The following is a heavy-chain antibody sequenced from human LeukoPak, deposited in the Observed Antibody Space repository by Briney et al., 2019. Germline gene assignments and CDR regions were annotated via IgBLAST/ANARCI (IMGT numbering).Heavy chain of an antibody. CDR2: IKQDGSQK. CDR1: GFTFSDYW. CDR3: ARESFAARWD. D-gene: IGHD6-6*01. J-gene: IGHJ4*02. V-gene: IGHV3-7*01. Sequence: PGGSLRLSCAASGFTFSDYWMSWVRQAPGKGLEWVANIKQDGSQKYYVDSVKGRFTISRDNANNLLYLQMNSLRAEDTAVYYCARESFAARWDWGQGTLVTVSS.